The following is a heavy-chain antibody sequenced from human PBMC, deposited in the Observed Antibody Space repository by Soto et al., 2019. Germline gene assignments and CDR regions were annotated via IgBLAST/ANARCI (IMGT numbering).Heavy chain of an antibody. CDR3: ARNPRYCSSTSCPHNWFDP. CDR2: INAGNGNT. V-gene: IGHV1-3*01. J-gene: IGHJ5*02. Sequence: SVKVSRTASGYTFTTCGMHLVLEAAGHILEWMGWINAGNGNTKYSQKFQGRVTITRDTSASTAYMELSSLRSEATAVYYCARNPRYCSSTSCPHNWFDPWGQGTLVTVSS. D-gene: IGHD2-2*01. CDR1: GYTFTTCG.